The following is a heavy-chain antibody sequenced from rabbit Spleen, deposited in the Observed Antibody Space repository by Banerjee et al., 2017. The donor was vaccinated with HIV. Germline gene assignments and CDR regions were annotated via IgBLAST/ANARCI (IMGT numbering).Heavy chain of an antibody. V-gene: IGHV1S45*01. CDR3: ARHRDGISGDDL. Sequence: QEQLEESGGGLVKPGASLTLTCKASGLDFSSSYWICWVRQAPGKGLEWIACFDVGKSGSTYYADWAKGRFTISKTSSTTVTLQMTSLTAADTATYFCARHRDGISGDDLWGPGTLVTVS. CDR2: FDVGKSGST. J-gene: IGHJ4*01. CDR1: GLDFSSSYW. D-gene: IGHD1-1*01.